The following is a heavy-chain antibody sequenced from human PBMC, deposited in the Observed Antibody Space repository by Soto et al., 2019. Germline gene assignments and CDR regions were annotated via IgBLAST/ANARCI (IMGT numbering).Heavy chain of an antibody. CDR2: INEDGSRK. D-gene: IGHD6-6*01. V-gene: IGHV3-7*05. Sequence: GASEGNISYFWVRRVLKDKGRGLEGVANINEDGSRKYYVDSVKGRFTISRDNAKNSLSLQMNSLRADDTAVDDCARESGSSSSRGRGTQVTVSA. CDR1: EGNISYFW. J-gene: IGHJ4*02. CDR3: ARESGSSSS.